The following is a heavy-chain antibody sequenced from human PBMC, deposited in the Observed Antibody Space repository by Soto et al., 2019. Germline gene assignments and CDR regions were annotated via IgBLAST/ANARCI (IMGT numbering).Heavy chain of an antibody. CDR2: ILHDGSYK. D-gene: IGHD4-4*01. Sequence: QVQLVESGGGVVQPGRSLRLSCAASGFTFSAYGMHWVRQAPGKGLEWVAVILHDGSYKYYGDSVKGRFTISRDNSKNTLYLQRNSVRGDDTAVYYCAKGDYNNSLAYWGQGTLVTVSS. J-gene: IGHJ4*02. CDR1: GFTFSAYG. V-gene: IGHV3-30*18. CDR3: AKGDYNNSLAY.